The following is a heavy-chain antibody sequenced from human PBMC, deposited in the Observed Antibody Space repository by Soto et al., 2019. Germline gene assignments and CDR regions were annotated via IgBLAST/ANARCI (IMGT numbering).Heavy chain of an antibody. V-gene: IGHV3-74*01. CDR2: IKNDGSVT. D-gene: IGHD1-26*01. CDR1: GFTFSSYW. Sequence: EVQLVASGGGFIQPGGSLRLSCAASGFTFSSYWMHWVRQAPGKGLVWVSRIKNDGSVTSYADSVRGRFTISRDNAXNXLXLXXXXXXXXXXXXXYXASSDWLDPWGQGTLVTVSS. J-gene: IGHJ5*02. CDR3: ASSDWLDP.